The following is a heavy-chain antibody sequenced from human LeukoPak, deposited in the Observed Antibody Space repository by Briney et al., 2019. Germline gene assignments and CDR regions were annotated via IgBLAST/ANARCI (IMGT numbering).Heavy chain of an antibody. CDR2: IIPIFGTA. D-gene: IGHD3-10*01. V-gene: IGHV1-69*01. CDR3: ARSYYGSGSYYYYYTDV. CDR1: GGTFSSYA. Sequence: SVKVSCKASGGTFSSYAISWVRQAPGQGLEWMGGIIPIFGTANYAQKFQGRVTITADESTSTAYMELSSLRSEDTAVYYCARSYYGSGSYYYYYTDVWGKGTTVTVSS. J-gene: IGHJ6*03.